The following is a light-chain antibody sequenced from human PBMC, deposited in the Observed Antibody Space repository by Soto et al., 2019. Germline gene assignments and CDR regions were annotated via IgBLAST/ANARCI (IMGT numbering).Light chain of an antibody. Sequence: DIQMTQSPSTLSASVGDRVTITCRASQTISTWLAWYQQKPGKAPKVLIYKASNLESGVPSRFSGSGSGTEYTLTISGLQPDDFATYYCQQYNSYSRTFGQGTKVEIK. CDR3: QQYNSYSRT. CDR1: QTISTW. J-gene: IGKJ1*01. CDR2: KAS. V-gene: IGKV1-5*03.